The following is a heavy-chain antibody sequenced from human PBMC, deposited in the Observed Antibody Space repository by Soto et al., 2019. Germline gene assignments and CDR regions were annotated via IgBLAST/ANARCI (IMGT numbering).Heavy chain of an antibody. J-gene: IGHJ4*02. CDR2: INAGNGNT. CDR1: GYTFTSYA. Sequence: ASVKVSCKASGYTFTSYAMYWVRQAPGQRLEWMGWINAGNGNTKYSQKFQGRVTITRDTSASTAYMELSSLRSEDTAVYYCARVEARGYCSSTSCYPLDYWGQGTLVTVSS. CDR3: ARVEARGYCSSTSCYPLDY. D-gene: IGHD2-2*01. V-gene: IGHV1-3*01.